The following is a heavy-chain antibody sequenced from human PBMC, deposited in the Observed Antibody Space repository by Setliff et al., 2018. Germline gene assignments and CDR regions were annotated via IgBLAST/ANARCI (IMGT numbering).Heavy chain of an antibody. V-gene: IGHV4-38-2*01. D-gene: IGHD2-21*01. CDR3: ATRTFAVIPHSGLRLDYFYGMDF. CDR1: SNTRSTSYH. J-gene: IGHJ6*02. CDR2: IYKGGST. Sequence: SETLFLTCAVSSNTRSTSYHWGWVRQPPGKGLEWIGDIYKGGSTYYHPSLRSLVSISLDTSKRQVSLNLTSVTAADTGVYYCATRTFAVIPHSGLRLDYFYGMDFWGRGTTVTVSS.